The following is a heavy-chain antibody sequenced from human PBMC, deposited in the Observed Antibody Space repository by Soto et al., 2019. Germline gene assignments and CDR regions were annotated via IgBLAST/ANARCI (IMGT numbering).Heavy chain of an antibody. CDR2: IIPILGIA. V-gene: IGHV1-69*02. CDR3: ASSVWFGELFLYYYYYGMDV. D-gene: IGHD3-10*01. J-gene: IGHJ6*02. CDR1: GGTFSSYT. Sequence: ASVKVCCKASGGTFSSYTISWVRQAPGQGLEWMGRIIPILGIANYAQKFQGRVTITADKSTSTAYMELSSLRSEDTAVYYCASSVWFGELFLYYYYYGMDVWGQGTSVTVSS.